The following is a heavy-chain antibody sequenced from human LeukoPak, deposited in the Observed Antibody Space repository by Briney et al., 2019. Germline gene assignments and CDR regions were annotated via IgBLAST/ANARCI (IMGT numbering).Heavy chain of an antibody. CDR2: IRVHNGDT. CDR3: ARDRYDVGVAFDF. J-gene: IGHJ3*01. D-gene: IGHD3-9*01. CDR1: GYMFAVFG. Sequence: GASVKVSCKASGYMFAVFGITWVRQAPGQGLEWMGSIRVHNGDTNYAQKFQGRLTMTTDTSATTAYMELRSPKSDDTAVYYCARDRYDVGVAFDFWGQGTMVTVSS. V-gene: IGHV1-18*01.